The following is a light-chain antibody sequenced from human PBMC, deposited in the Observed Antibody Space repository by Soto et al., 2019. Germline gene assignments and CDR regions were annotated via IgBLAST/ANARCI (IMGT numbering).Light chain of an antibody. CDR3: QQYGASPRT. J-gene: IGKJ1*01. CDR2: GAT. V-gene: IGKV3-20*01. CDR1: QSIYSSY. Sequence: EIVLTQSPATLSLSPGERASLACRASQSIYSSYLAWYQQKPGQAPRLLIYGATSRATGIPDRFSGSGSGTDFTLTISRLESDDFAVYYCQQYGASPRTFGQGTKVEIK.